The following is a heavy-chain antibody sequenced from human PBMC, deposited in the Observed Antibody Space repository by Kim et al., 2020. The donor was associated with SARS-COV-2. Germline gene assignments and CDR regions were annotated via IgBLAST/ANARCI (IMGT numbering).Heavy chain of an antibody. J-gene: IGHJ6*02. V-gene: IGHV3-30-3*01. CDR1: GFTFSSYA. Sequence: GGSLRLSCAASGFTFSSYAMHWVRQAPGKGLEWVAVISYDGSNKYYADSVKGRFTISRDNSKNTLYLQMNSLRAEDTAVYYCARDPYYYYYGMDVWGQGTTVTVSS. CDR3: ARDPYYYYYGMDV. CDR2: ISYDGSNK.